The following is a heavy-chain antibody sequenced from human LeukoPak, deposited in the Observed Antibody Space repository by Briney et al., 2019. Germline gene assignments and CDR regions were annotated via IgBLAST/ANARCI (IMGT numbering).Heavy chain of an antibody. CDR3: ARDRVRREGVRGVSLYYFDY. Sequence: PSETLSLTCTVSGGSVSSGSYYWSWLRQPPGKGLEWIGYIYYSGSTNYNPSLKSRVTISVDTSKNQFSLKLSSVTAADTAVYYCARDRVRREGVRGVSLYYFDYWGQGTLVTVSS. V-gene: IGHV4-61*01. D-gene: IGHD3-10*01. J-gene: IGHJ4*02. CDR1: GGSVSSGSYY. CDR2: IYYSGST.